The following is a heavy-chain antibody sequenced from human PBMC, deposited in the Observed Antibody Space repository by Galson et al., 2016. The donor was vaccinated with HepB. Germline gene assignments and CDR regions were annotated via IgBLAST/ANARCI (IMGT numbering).Heavy chain of an antibody. J-gene: IGHJ4*02. CDR1: GFTVSSSY. CDR3: TGVPSGKRLDY. V-gene: IGHV3-53*01. D-gene: IGHD4-23*01. Sequence: SLRLSCAASGFTVSSSYMSWVRQAPGKGLEWVSVIYSGGSTYYADSVKGRFTISRDNSRNTLYLQMNSLRADDTAVYYCTGVPSGKRLDYWGQGTLVTVSS. CDR2: IYSGGST.